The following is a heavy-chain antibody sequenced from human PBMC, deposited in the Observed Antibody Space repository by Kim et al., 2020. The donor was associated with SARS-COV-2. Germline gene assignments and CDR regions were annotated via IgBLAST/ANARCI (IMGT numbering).Heavy chain of an antibody. D-gene: IGHD2-2*02. Sequence: GGSLRLSCAASGFTFSIYDVNWVRRAPGKGLEWVSRIASDGTSPEYTDSVKGRFIISRDNAKTTLYLQMNSLRAEDTAVYYCGREPTPIRQPDTPRYYSGMDVWGQGTTVTVSS. CDR2: IASDGTSP. J-gene: IGHJ6*02. CDR3: GREPTPIRQPDTPRYYSGMDV. V-gene: IGHV3-74*03. CDR1: GFTFSIYD.